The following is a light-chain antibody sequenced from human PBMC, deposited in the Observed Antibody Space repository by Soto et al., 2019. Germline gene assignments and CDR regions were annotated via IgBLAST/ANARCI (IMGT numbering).Light chain of an antibody. CDR2: TYD. CDR1: SSNIGTYT. CDR3: AAWEDRVHGVV. J-gene: IGLJ2*01. V-gene: IGLV1-44*01. Sequence: QSVLTQPPSVSGTPGQSITISCSGSSSNIGTYTLNWYQHLPGTAPKLLFSTYDQRPSGVADRFSGSKSGTSASLAISGLQSEDVGDYYCAAWEDRVHGVVFCGVTKLTVL.